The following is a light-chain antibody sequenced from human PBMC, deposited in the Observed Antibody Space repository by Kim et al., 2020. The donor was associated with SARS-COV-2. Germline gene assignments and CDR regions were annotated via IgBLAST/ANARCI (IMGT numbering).Light chain of an antibody. V-gene: IGLV2-14*03. J-gene: IGLJ1*01. CDR1: SSDVGDYNS. Sequence: QSALTQPASVSGSPGQSITISCTGTSSDVGDYNSVSWYQQHPGKAPNLMIFDVSHRPSGISNRFSGSKSGNTASLTISGLQAEDEADYYCSSYTSSDTLRYVFGTGTKVTGL. CDR2: DVS. CDR3: SSYTSSDTLRYV.